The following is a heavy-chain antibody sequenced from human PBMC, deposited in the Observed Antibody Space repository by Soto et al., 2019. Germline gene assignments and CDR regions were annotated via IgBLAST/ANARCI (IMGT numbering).Heavy chain of an antibody. CDR1: GYTFTSYA. Sequence: GASVKVSCKASGYTFTSYAMHWVRQAPGQRLEWMGWINAGNGNTKYSQKFQGRVTITRDTSASTAYMELSSLRSEDTAVYYCARDMGSYYNEPPGYYYGMDVWGQGTTVTVSS. CDR2: INAGNGNT. CDR3: ARDMGSYYNEPPGYYYGMDV. J-gene: IGHJ6*02. V-gene: IGHV1-3*01. D-gene: IGHD3-10*01.